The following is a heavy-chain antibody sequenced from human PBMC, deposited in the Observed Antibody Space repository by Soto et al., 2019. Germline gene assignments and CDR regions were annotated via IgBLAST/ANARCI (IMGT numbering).Heavy chain of an antibody. CDR3: ARSIAVDAFDI. Sequence: SETLSLTCTVSGGSINSFYWSWLRQPPGQGLEWIGYFYYSGNTYYIPSLKSRVTISVDASKNHLYLRLTSVTAADTAVYYCARSIAVDAFDIWGQGTMVTVSS. V-gene: IGHV4-59*08. D-gene: IGHD6-19*01. CDR1: GGSINSFY. J-gene: IGHJ3*02. CDR2: FYYSGNT.